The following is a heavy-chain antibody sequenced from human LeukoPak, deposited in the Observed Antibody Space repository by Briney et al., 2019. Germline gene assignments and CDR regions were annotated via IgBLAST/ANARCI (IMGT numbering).Heavy chain of an antibody. CDR2: IYTSGST. Sequence: SETLSLTCTVSGGSISSYYWSWIRQPPGKGLEWIWYIYTSGSTNYNPSLKSRVTISVDTSKNQFSLKLSSVTAADTAVYYCARAGGSSYYYYYMDVWGKGTTVTVSS. D-gene: IGHD6-6*01. V-gene: IGHV4-4*09. CDR3: ARAGGSSYYYYYMDV. J-gene: IGHJ6*03. CDR1: GGSISSYY.